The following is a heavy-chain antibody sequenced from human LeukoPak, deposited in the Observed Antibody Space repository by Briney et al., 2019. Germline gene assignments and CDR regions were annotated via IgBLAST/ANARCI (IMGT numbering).Heavy chain of an antibody. CDR3: ARAMRSGYDY. Sequence: GGSLSLSCAASGFTLSMYGMNWVRQAPGEGPEWIPYISSSSDAIYYPDSVRGRFTISRDNAKNSLYLQMNSLRDEDTAVYYCARAMRSGYDYWGQGTLVTVSS. CDR1: GFTLSMYG. CDR2: ISSSSDAI. D-gene: IGHD5-12*01. J-gene: IGHJ4*02. V-gene: IGHV3-48*02.